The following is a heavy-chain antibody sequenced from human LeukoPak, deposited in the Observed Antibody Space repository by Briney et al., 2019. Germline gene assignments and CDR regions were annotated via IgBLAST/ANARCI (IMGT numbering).Heavy chain of an antibody. Sequence: PGGSLRLSCAASGFTFSSYSMNWVRQAPGKGLEWVSSISSSSSYIYYADSVKGRFTISRDNAKNSLYLQMNSLRAEDTAVYYCATRGSYYYYYMDVWGKGTTVTVPS. V-gene: IGHV3-21*01. CDR2: ISSSSSYI. J-gene: IGHJ6*03. CDR3: ATRGSYYYYYMDV. D-gene: IGHD1-26*01. CDR1: GFTFSSYS.